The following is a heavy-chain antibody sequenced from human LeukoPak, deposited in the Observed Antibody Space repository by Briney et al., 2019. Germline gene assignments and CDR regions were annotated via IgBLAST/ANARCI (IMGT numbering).Heavy chain of an antibody. J-gene: IGHJ5*02. Sequence: SETLSLTCTVSGGSISSYYWSWIRQPPGKGLEWIGYIYYSGSTNYNPSLKSRVTISVDTSKNQFSLKLSSVTAADTAVYYCARHVLSDYGGNSAWFDPWAQGTLVTVSS. CDR1: GGSISSYY. CDR2: IYYSGST. V-gene: IGHV4-59*08. D-gene: IGHD4-23*01. CDR3: ARHVLSDYGGNSAWFDP.